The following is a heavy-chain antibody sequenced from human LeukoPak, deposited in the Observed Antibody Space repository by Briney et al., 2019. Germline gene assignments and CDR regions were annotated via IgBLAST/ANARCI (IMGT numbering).Heavy chain of an antibody. D-gene: IGHD3-10*01. Sequence: GGSLRLSCAASGFTFSSYAMHWVRQAPGKGLEWVAVISYDGSNKYYADSVKGRFTISRDNSKNTLYLQMNSLRAEDTAVYYCARGQRITMVRGPINWFDPWGQGTLVTVSS. J-gene: IGHJ5*02. CDR3: ARGQRITMVRGPINWFDP. V-gene: IGHV3-30*14. CDR2: ISYDGSNK. CDR1: GFTFSSYA.